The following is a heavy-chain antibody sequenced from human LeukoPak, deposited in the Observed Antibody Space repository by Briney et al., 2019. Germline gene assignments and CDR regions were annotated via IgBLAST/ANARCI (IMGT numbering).Heavy chain of an antibody. CDR2: IYYTGIT. J-gene: IGHJ4*02. D-gene: IGHD3-22*01. Sequence: SETLSLTCTVSGGSISTYYWTWIRQPPGKGLEWIGFIYYTGITKYNPSLESRVTISLDASKNQFSLKLSSVTAADTAVYYCANYDGAPRYWGQGTLVTVSS. CDR1: GGSISTYY. CDR3: ANYDGAPRY. V-gene: IGHV4-59*08.